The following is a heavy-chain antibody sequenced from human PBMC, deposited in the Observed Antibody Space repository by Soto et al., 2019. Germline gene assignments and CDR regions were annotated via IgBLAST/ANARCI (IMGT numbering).Heavy chain of an antibody. CDR1: GGTFSSYA. D-gene: IGHD5-18*01. CDR2: IIPIFGTA. V-gene: IGHV1-69*13. Sequence: GASVKVSCKASGGTFSSYAISWVRQAPGQGLEWMGGIIPIFGTANYAQKFQGRVTITADESTSTAYMELSSLKTEDTAVYYCTIQLWLPKLSGPSDYWGQGTLVTVSS. J-gene: IGHJ4*02. CDR3: TIQLWLPKLSGPSDY.